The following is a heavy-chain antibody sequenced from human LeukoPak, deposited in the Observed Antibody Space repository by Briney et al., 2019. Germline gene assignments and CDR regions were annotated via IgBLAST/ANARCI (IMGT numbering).Heavy chain of an antibody. CDR3: ARNRDWAFDY. CDR1: GFTFSTYW. D-gene: IGHD2-21*02. CDR2: MKQDGSEK. V-gene: IGHV3-7*02. Sequence: PGGSLRLSCAASGFTFSTYWMTWVRQAPGKGLEWVANMKQDGSEKYYVDSVKGRFTFSRDNAKNSLYLQMNSLRVEDTAVYYCARNRDWAFDYWGQGSLVTVSS. J-gene: IGHJ4*02.